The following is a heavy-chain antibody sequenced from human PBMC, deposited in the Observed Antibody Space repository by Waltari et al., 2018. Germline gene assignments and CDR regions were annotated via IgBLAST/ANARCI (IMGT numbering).Heavy chain of an antibody. D-gene: IGHD5-12*01. Sequence: WGWIRQRPGQGPEWLATMSYSGTTYSSPSLKSRLTISRDTSKNQLSLKLGSVTAADTAVYYCATYIGASVGTAAFDVWGQGTMVSVSS. CDR3: ATYIGASVGTAAFDV. CDR2: MSYSGTT. V-gene: IGHV4-39*01. J-gene: IGHJ3*01.